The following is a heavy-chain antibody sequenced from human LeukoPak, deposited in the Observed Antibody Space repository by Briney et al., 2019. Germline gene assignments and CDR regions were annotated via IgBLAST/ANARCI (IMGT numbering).Heavy chain of an antibody. Sequence: GGSLRLSCAASGFTFSSYAMHWVRQAPGKGLEWVAVISYDGSNKYYADSVKGRFTISRDNSKNTLYLQMNSLRAEDTAVYYCARSYGDSAPIDYWGQGTLVTVSS. CDR2: ISYDGSNK. D-gene: IGHD4-17*01. J-gene: IGHJ4*02. CDR1: GFTFSSYA. CDR3: ARSYGDSAPIDY. V-gene: IGHV3-30-3*01.